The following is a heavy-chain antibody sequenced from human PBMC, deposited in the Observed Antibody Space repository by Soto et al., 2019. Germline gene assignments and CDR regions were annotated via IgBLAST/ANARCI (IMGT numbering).Heavy chain of an antibody. Sequence: QVQLVQSGAEVKKPGSSVKVSCKASGGTFSSYAISWVRQAPGQGLEWMGGIIPIFGTANYAQKFQGRVTVGANESTSTDYVKMSSLRSEDTAVYCCGRGGGGDYLWMSYRSRWFDPWGQGTLVTVSS. V-gene: IGHV1-69*01. CDR1: GGTFSSYA. CDR2: IIPIFGTA. D-gene: IGHD3-16*02. J-gene: IGHJ5*02. CDR3: GRGGGGDYLWMSYRSRWFDP.